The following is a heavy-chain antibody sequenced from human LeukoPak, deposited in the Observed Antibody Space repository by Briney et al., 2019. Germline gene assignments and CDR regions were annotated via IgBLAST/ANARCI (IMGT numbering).Heavy chain of an antibody. CDR3: AKNDYGTDSDFYYMDF. V-gene: IGHV3-21*01. CDR2: ISSSSSYI. Sequence: PGGSLRLSCAASGFTFSSYSMNWVRQAPGKGLEWVSSISSSSSYIYYADSVKGRFTISRDNSKNTVFLQMNSLKIEDTAVYYCAKNDYGTDSDFYYMDFWGKGTKVTVSS. CDR1: GFTFSSYS. J-gene: IGHJ6*03. D-gene: IGHD3/OR15-3a*01.